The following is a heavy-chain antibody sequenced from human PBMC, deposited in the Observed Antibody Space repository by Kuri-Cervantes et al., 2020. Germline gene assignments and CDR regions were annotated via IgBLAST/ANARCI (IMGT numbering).Heavy chain of an antibody. CDR3: ARDMRELGIY. V-gene: IGHV4-34*01. D-gene: IGHD1-26*01. J-gene: IGHJ4*02. CDR1: GGSFSGYY. CDR2: INHSGST. Sequence: SETLSLTCAVYGGSFSGYYWSWIRQPPGKGLEWIGEINHSGSTNYNPSLKSRVTISVDTSKNQFSLKLSSVTAADTAVYYCARDMRELGIYWGQGTLVTVSS.